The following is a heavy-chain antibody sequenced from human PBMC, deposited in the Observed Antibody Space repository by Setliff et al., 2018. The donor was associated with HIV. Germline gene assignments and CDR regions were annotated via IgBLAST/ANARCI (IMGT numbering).Heavy chain of an antibody. CDR2: IYYSGST. D-gene: IGHD3-16*01. Sequence: KTSETLSLTCTVSGGSISSYYWSWIRQPPGKGLEWIGYIYYSGSTYFNPSLKSRLTISVDTSKNQFSLKLSSVTAADTAVYYCARGSYYMDVWGKGTTVTVSS. V-gene: IGHV4-59*08. CDR3: ARGSYYMDV. CDR1: GGSISSYY. J-gene: IGHJ6*03.